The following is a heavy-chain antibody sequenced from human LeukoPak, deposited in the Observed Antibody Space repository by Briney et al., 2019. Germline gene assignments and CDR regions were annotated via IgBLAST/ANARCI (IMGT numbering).Heavy chain of an antibody. CDR1: GFIFNNYA. D-gene: IGHD6-13*01. CDR2: IGGSGGDI. Sequence: PGGSLRLSCVDSGFIFNNYAMSWVRQAPGKGLEWVSSIGGSGGDIYYADSVKGRFTTSRDNSKNTLYLQMNSLRAEDTAVYYCAKARLSMGVAATLLDYWGQGTLVTVSS. J-gene: IGHJ4*02. CDR3: AKARLSMGVAATLLDY. V-gene: IGHV3-23*01.